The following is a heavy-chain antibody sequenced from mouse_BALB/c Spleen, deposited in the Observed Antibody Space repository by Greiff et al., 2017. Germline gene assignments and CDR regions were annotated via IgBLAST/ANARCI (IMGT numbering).Heavy chain of an antibody. J-gene: IGHJ1*01. Sequence: VQVVESGGGLVKLGGSLKLSCAASGFTFSSYYMSWVRQTPEKRLELVAAINSNGGSTYYPDTVKGRFTISRDNAKNTLYLQMSSLKSEDTALYYCARQATTVVAEEWYFDVWGAGTTVTVSS. D-gene: IGHD1-1*01. CDR2: INSNGGST. V-gene: IGHV5-6-2*01. CDR3: ARQATTVVAEEWYFDV. CDR1: GFTFSSYY.